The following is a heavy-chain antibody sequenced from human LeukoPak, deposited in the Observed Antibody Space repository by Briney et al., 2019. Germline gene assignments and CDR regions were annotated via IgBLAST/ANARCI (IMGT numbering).Heavy chain of an antibody. Sequence: SETLSLTCTVSGASISSDCWSWSWQRQRKGLDRVGYIYYSGSTNYNASLKSRVSISQDTSKNQFYLRLTSVTAADTAVYYCARAPTLTTLDYWGQGTLVTVSS. CDR3: ARAPTLTTLDY. J-gene: IGHJ4*02. CDR2: IYYSGST. V-gene: IGHV4-59*01. CDR1: GASISSDC. D-gene: IGHD4-11*01.